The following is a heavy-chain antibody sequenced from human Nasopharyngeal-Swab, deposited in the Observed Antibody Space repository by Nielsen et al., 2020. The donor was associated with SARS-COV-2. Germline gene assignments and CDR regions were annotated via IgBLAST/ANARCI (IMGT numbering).Heavy chain of an antibody. D-gene: IGHD2-2*01. Sequence: WIRQPPGKGLEWIGSIYYRGSTYFNPSLESRVTISVDTSKNQFSLKLSSVTAADTAVYYCARCRDIVVVPAARPYYYYGMDVWGQGTTVTVSS. CDR2: IYYRGST. CDR3: ARCRDIVVVPAARPYYYYGMDV. V-gene: IGHV4-39*01. J-gene: IGHJ6*02.